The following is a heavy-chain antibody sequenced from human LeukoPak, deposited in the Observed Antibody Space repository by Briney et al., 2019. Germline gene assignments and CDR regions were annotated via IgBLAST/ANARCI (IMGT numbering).Heavy chain of an antibody. Sequence: SGGSLRLSCAASGFTPSSYWMTWVRQAPGKGLEWVANINQDGHAQYYVQSVRGRFTISRDNAKSSLYLQMNSLRAEDTAVYYCARDLEAYGDYADYWGQGTLVTVSS. J-gene: IGHJ4*02. CDR1: GFTPSSYW. CDR3: ARDLEAYGDYADY. V-gene: IGHV3-7*03. D-gene: IGHD4-17*01. CDR2: INQDGHAQ.